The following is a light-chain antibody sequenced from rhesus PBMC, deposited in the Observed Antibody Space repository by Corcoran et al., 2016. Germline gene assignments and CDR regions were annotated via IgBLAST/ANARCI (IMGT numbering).Light chain of an antibody. CDR3: ASYGGSDTYI. V-gene: IGLV2-32*02. CDR2: EVS. CDR1: SSDIGTYNY. Sequence: QAALTQARSVSGSPGQSVTISCTGASSDIGTYNYVSWYQQHPGTAPKLIIYEVSQRPSGVSDRFSASQSANTASLTISGLQAVDEADYYCASYGGSDTYIFGVGTRLTVL. J-gene: IGLJ1*01.